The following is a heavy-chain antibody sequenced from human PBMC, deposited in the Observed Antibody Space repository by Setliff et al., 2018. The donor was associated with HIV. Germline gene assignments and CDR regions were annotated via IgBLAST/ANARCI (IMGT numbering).Heavy chain of an antibody. Sequence: SETLSLTCAVSGDPIFIGGYYWSWIRQHPGGGLEWIGYIYHTGKTYYNPSLQSRIIMSLDMSQNQFSPKLSSVTAADTAVYYCAKEGNSVDNWLDPWGPGTLVTVSS. CDR3: AKEGNSVDNWLDP. CDR2: IYHTGKT. V-gene: IGHV4-31*11. CDR1: GDPIFIGGYY. D-gene: IGHD1-26*01. J-gene: IGHJ5*02.